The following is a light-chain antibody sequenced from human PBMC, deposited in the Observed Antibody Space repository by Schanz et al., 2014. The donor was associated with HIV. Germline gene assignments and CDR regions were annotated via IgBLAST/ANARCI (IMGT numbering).Light chain of an antibody. CDR1: SSNIGAGYD. J-gene: IGLJ1*01. Sequence: QSVLTQPPSLSGAPGQRVSLSCNGSSSNIGAGYDVHWYQQFPGTAPRLLIFDDNSRPSGVPDRFSGSKSGTSASLAITGLQAEDEGDYYCLSYDISLSSYVFGTGTKLTVL. CDR2: DDN. CDR3: LSYDISLSSYV. V-gene: IGLV1-40*01.